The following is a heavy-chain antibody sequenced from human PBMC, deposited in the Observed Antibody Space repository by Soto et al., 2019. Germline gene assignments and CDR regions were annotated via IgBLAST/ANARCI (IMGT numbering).Heavy chain of an antibody. CDR2: IYYSGST. CDR3: ARDQYSGYDHPHYMDF. D-gene: IGHD5-12*01. J-gene: IGHJ6*03. Sequence: SETLSLTCTVSGGSISSYYWSWIRQPPGKGLEWIGYIYYSGSTNYNPSLKSRVTISVDTSKNQFSLKLSSVTAADTAVYYCARDQYSGYDHPHYMDFWGKGTTVTVSS. V-gene: IGHV4-59*01. CDR1: GGSISSYY.